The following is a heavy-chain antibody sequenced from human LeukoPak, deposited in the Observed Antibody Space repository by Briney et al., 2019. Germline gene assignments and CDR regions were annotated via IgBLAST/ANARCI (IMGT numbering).Heavy chain of an antibody. J-gene: IGHJ4*02. CDR1: GYTFTSYY. Sequence: ASVKVSCKASGYTFTSYYMHWVRQAPGQGLEWMGIINPSGGSTSYAQKFQGRVTMTRDTSTSTVYMELSSLRSDDTAVYYCARVTRDIVVVPAAPRGYWGQGTLVTVSS. V-gene: IGHV1-46*01. CDR2: INPSGGST. CDR3: ARVTRDIVVVPAAPRGY. D-gene: IGHD2-2*01.